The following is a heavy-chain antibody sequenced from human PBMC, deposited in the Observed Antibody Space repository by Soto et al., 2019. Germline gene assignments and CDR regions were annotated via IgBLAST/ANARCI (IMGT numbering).Heavy chain of an antibody. J-gene: IGHJ6*02. V-gene: IGHV4-34*01. CDR2: INHSGST. D-gene: IGHD2-15*01. CDR1: GGSFSGYY. CDR3: ARGRRLLLSGYYYYYVIDV. Sequence: PSETLSLTCAVYGGSFSGYYWSWIRQPPGKGLEWIGEINHSGSTNYNPSLKSRVTISVDTSKNQFSLKLSSVTAADTAVYYCARGRRLLLSGYYYYYVIDVWGQGTTVTGSS.